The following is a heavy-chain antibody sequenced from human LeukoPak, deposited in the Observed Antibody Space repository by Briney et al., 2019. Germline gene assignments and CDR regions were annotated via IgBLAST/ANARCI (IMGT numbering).Heavy chain of an antibody. CDR1: GTSISGYY. CDR3: ARHLGTWNEDY. CDR2: IYSSGST. V-gene: IGHV4-4*07. D-gene: IGHD1-1*01. Sequence: PSETLSLTCTVSGTSISGYYWSWIRQPAGKGLEWIGRIYSSGSTNYTPSLKSRVTMSVDTSNNQFSLELSSVTAADTAVYYCARHLGTWNEDYWGQGTLVTVSS. J-gene: IGHJ4*02.